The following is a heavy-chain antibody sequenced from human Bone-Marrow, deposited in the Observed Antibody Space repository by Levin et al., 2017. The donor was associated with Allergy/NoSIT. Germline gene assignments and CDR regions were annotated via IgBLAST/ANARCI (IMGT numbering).Heavy chain of an antibody. D-gene: IGHD2-15*01. CDR2: IKGDGSEK. CDR1: GFTFSNYY. CDR3: ARDRGFCSGRTCYTVLDY. Sequence: GGSLRLSCAASGFTFSNYYMSWVRQAPGKGLEWVAHIKGDGSEKYYVDSVKGRFTVSRDNAKISLYLQMNSLRAEDTAVYYCARDRGFCSGRTCYTVLDYWGQGALVTVSS. J-gene: IGHJ4*02. V-gene: IGHV3-7*01.